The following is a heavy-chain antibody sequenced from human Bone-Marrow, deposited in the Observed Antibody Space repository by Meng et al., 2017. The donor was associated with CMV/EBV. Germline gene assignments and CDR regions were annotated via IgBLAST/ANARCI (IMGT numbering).Heavy chain of an antibody. CDR3: ARDQVGAFDI. J-gene: IGHJ3*02. CDR1: GGSFSGYY. CDR2: INHSGST. V-gene: IGHV4-34*01. Sequence: GSLRLSCAVYGGSFSGYYWSWIRQPPGKGLEWIGEINHSGSTNYNPSLKSRVTISVDTSKNQFSLKLSSVTAADTAVYYCARDQVGAFDIWGQGKMVTV.